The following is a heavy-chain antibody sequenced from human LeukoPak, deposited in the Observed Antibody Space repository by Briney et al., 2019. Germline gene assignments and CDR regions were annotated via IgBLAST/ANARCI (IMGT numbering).Heavy chain of an antibody. Sequence: PGGSLRLSCAASGFTFSSYSMNWVRQAPGKGLEWVSSISSSGTYVYYADSVKGRFTISRDNAKNSLYLQMNSLRAEDTAVYYCARAISDYDASDIWGQGTMVTVSS. CDR1: GFTFSSYS. CDR2: ISSSGTYV. V-gene: IGHV3-21*01. D-gene: IGHD4-17*01. J-gene: IGHJ3*02. CDR3: ARAISDYDASDI.